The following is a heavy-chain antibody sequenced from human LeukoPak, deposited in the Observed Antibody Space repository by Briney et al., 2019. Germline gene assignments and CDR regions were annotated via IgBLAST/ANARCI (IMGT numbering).Heavy chain of an antibody. CDR1: GFTFSDYY. CDR3: ARDLGYDFWSGYLFPSRGNWFDP. V-gene: IGHV3-11*04. D-gene: IGHD3-3*01. J-gene: IGHJ5*02. CDR2: ISSSGSTI. Sequence: PGGSLRLSCAASGFTFSDYYMSWIRQAPGKGLEWVSYISSSGSTIYYADSVKGRFTISRDNAKNLLYLQMNSLRAEDTAVYYCARDLGYDFWSGYLFPSRGNWFDPWGQGTLVTVSS.